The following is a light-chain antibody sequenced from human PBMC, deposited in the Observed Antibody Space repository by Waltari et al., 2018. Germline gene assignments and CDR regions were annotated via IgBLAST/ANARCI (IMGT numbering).Light chain of an antibody. V-gene: IGKV3-20*01. CDR2: ETS. CDR3: QQYGSSPRYT. CDR1: QTVISRY. Sequence: EIVLTQSPGTLSLSPGERVTLPCRASQTVISRYLAWYQQKPGQAPRLLIYETSSRATGIPDRFSGSRSGTDFTLTISRLEPEDSAVYYCQQYGSSPRYTFGQGTKLEIK. J-gene: IGKJ2*01.